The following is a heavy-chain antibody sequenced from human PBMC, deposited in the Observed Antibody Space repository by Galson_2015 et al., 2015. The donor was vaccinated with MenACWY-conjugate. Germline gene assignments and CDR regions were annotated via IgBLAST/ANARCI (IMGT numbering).Heavy chain of an antibody. V-gene: IGHV3-21*01. Sequence: SLRLSCAASGFTFSSYTMTWVRQAPGKGLEWVSSIGSSGTSIYTADSLKGRFIVSRDNAQSLLYLQMNSLRAEDTAVYFCAREVRGRGGVLDAWGQGTQGTVSA. D-gene: IGHD3-16*01. CDR2: IGSSGTSI. J-gene: IGHJ5*02. CDR3: AREVRGRGGVLDA. CDR1: GFTFSSYT.